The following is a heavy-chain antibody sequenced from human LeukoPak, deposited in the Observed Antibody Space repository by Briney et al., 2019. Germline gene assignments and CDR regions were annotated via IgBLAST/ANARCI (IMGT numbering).Heavy chain of an antibody. V-gene: IGHV4-38-2*01. CDR3: AGFTFFRGVITFDY. Sequence: SETLSLTCAVSAYSVSSDCYWGWVRQPPGKGLEWIGSVDHSGGTYYNPSLRSRVSISVDTSKNQFSLKLSSVTAADTAVYSCAGFTFFRGVITFDYWGQGTLVTVSS. J-gene: IGHJ4*02. CDR1: AYSVSSDCY. CDR2: VDHSGGT. D-gene: IGHD3-10*01.